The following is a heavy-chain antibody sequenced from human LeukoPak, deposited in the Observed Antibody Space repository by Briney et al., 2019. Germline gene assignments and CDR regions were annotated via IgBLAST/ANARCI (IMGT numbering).Heavy chain of an antibody. V-gene: IGHV4-30-2*03. CDR1: GGSISSGGYY. CDR2: IYHSGST. D-gene: IGHD3-3*01. J-gene: IGHJ4*02. Sequence: SQTLSLTCTVSGGSISSGGYYWSWIRQPPGKGLEWIGYIYHSGSTYYNPSLKSRVTISVGTSKNQFSLKLSSVTAADTAEYYCATSSYDFWSGPDYWGQGTLVTVSS. CDR3: ATSSYDFWSGPDY.